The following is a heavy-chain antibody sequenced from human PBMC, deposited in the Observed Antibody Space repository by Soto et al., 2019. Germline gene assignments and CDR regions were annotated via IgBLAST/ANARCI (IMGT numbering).Heavy chain of an antibody. V-gene: IGHV3-73*01. CDR3: TRQSGSSSAFDY. CDR1: GFTFSGSA. Sequence: PGGSLRLSCAASGFTFSGSAMHWVRQASGKGLEWVGRIRSKANSYATAYAASVKGRFTISRDVSKNTAYLQMNSLKTEDTAVYYCTRQSGSSSAFDYWGQGTLVTVSS. CDR2: IRSKANSYAT. D-gene: IGHD1-26*01. J-gene: IGHJ4*02.